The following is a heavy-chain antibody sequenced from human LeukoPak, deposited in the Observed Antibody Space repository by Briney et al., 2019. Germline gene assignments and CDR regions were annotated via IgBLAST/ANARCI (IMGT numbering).Heavy chain of an antibody. Sequence: SETLSLTCTVSGGSISTSSYYWGWIRQPPGEGLEWIGSIYYGGSTFYNPPLKSRVTISVDTSKNQFSLNLSSVTAADTAVYYCSRHYYCYYYMDVWGRGTTVTVSS. CDR3: SRHYYCYYYMDV. CDR1: GGSISTSSYY. V-gene: IGHV4-39*07. J-gene: IGHJ6*03. CDR2: IYYGGST.